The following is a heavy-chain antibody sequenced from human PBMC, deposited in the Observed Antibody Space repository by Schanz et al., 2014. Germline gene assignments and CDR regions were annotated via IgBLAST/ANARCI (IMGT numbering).Heavy chain of an antibody. Sequence: QVQLVQSGAEVKKPGASVKVSCKVSGSIFSKLLMHWVRQGPAKGLEWMGGFDPKKGEAIYAQKFQGRVTMTEDTSTGTAYMELRSLTSEDTALYYCVRDELLWFGEALSLDYWGQGALXTVSS. CDR1: GSIFSKLL. J-gene: IGHJ4*02. CDR3: VRDELLWFGEALSLDY. CDR2: FDPKKGEA. V-gene: IGHV1-24*01. D-gene: IGHD3-10*01.